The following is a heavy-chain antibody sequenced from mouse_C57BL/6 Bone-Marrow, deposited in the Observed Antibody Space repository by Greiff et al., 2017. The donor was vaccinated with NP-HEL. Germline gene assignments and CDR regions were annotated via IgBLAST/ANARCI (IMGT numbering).Heavy chain of an antibody. CDR2: ISSGGSYT. CDR3: AGHEDYYGSSWYFDV. Sequence: EVMLVESGGDLVKPGGSLKLSCAASGFTFSSYGMSWVRQTPDKRLEWVATISSGGSYTYYPDSLKGRFTISRDHAKNTLYLQMSSLKSEDTAMYYCAGHEDYYGSSWYFDVWGTGTTVTVSS. D-gene: IGHD1-1*01. CDR1: GFTFSSYG. J-gene: IGHJ1*03. V-gene: IGHV5-6*01.